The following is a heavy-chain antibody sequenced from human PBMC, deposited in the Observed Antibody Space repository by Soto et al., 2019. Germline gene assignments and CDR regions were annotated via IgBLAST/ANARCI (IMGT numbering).Heavy chain of an antibody. V-gene: IGHV1-18*01. CDR3: ARDLTIVPATHPRLEDYGMDV. Sequence: ASVKVSCKASGYSFTSYGISWVRRAPGQGLEWMGWISPYNGHTQFVQRFQGRVTMTTDTSTKTAYMELRNLRSDDTAHYYCARDLTIVPATHPRLEDYGMDVWGQGXTVTVYS. CDR2: ISPYNGHT. D-gene: IGHD2-2*01. CDR1: GYSFTSYG. J-gene: IGHJ6*02.